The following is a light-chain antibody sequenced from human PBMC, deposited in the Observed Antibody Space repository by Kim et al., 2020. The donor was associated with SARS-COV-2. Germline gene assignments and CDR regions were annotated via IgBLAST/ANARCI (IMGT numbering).Light chain of an antibody. CDR1: SLRKYY. CDR2: GNN. Sequence: SSELTQDPAVSVALGQTVRITCQGDSLRKYYASWYQQKPRQAPKLVIYGNNNRPSGIPDRFSGSGSGNTAALTITGDQAEDEADYYCNFRDTNGNHVVFGGGNKLSV. J-gene: IGLJ2*01. V-gene: IGLV3-19*01. CDR3: NFRDTNGNHVV.